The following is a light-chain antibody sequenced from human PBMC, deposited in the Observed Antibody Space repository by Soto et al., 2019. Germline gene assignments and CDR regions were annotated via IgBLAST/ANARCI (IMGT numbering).Light chain of an antibody. V-gene: IGKV1-5*01. Sequence: DIQMTQSPSTLSASVGDRVTITCRASQSISSWLAWYQQKPGKAPKLLIYDASSLESGVPSRFSGSGSGTEFTLTISSLQPDDFANYYCQQYNSYSWTLGQGTKVEIK. CDR2: DAS. CDR3: QQYNSYSWT. J-gene: IGKJ1*01. CDR1: QSISSW.